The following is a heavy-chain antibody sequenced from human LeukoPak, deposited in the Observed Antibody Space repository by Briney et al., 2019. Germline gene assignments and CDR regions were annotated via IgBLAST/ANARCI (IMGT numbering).Heavy chain of an antibody. D-gene: IGHD1-20*01. V-gene: IGHV3-9*01. CDR1: GFSLHVYV. CDR3: SKDKNATIFNCEVSHGIDV. CDR2: ISWNCGSI. J-gene: IGHJ6*02. Sequence: LGGCVSLPRAASGFSLHVYVLHGVRQAPAKGLEGVSGISWNCGSIVYADVVQGRFTISRGNAKNSLLPQMKSLRAGDNACFLCSKDKNATIFNCEVSHGIDVWGQGTTVTVSS.